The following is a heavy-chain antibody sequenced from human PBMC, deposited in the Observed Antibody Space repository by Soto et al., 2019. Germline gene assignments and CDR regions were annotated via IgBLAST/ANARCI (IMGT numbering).Heavy chain of an antibody. CDR3: ARVRFGEWGYAMDV. CDR2: ISSSGTSI. Sequence: QVQLVESGGGLVKPGGSLRLSCAVSGVTFSDCYMNWIRQAPGKGLEWVSYISSSGTSINYAGSVKGRFTISRDNDKNSLHLQMNSLRAEDTAMYYCARVRFGEWGYAMDVWGQVTTVTVSS. J-gene: IGHJ6*02. CDR1: GVTFSDCY. D-gene: IGHD3-10*01. V-gene: IGHV3-11*01.